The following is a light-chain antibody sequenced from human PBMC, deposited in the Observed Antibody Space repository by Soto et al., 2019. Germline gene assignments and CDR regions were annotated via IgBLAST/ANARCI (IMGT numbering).Light chain of an antibody. CDR2: KVS. CDR1: QSLVYSDGNTY. J-gene: IGKJ1*01. V-gene: IGKV2-30*01. CDR3: MQGDYWPWT. Sequence: VVLTQSQLSLPVTLGQPASISCRSSQSLVYSDGNTYLIWFHQRPGQSPRRLIYKVSNRDSGVSNRFSGSGSFSDFTLKISRVESEDVVVYYCMQGDYWPWTLGRGTKVEIK.